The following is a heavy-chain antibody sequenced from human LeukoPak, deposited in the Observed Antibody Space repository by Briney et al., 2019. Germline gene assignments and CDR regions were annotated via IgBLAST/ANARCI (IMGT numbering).Heavy chain of an antibody. Sequence: GASVKVSCKASGYTFTSYDINWVRRATGQGLEWVGWMNPNSGNTGYAQKFQGRVTMTRDTSISTAYMDLSSLRSEDMAVYYCARRTMWDTNGWLSPDYWGQGTLVTVSS. CDR3: ARRTMWDTNGWLSPDY. D-gene: IGHD6-19*01. CDR2: MNPNSGNT. V-gene: IGHV1-8*01. J-gene: IGHJ4*02. CDR1: GYTFTSYD.